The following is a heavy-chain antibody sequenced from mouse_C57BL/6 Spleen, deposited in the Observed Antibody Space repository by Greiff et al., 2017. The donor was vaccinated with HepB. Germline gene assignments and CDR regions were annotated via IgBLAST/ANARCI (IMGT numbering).Heavy chain of an antibody. CDR1: GFTFSSYA. CDR3: ARGYYYFDY. V-gene: IGHV5-4*01. CDR2: ISDGGSYT. D-gene: IGHD1-1*01. J-gene: IGHJ2*01. Sequence: EVQVVESGGGLVKPGGSLKLSCAASGFTFSSYAMSWVRQTPEKRLEWVATISDGGSYTYYPDNVKGRFTISRDNAKNNLYLQMSHLKSEDTAMYYCARGYYYFDYWGQGTTLTVSS.